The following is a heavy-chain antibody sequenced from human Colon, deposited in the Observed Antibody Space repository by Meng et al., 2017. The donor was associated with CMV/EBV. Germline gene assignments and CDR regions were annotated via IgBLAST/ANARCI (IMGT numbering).Heavy chain of an antibody. D-gene: IGHD6-13*01. J-gene: IGHJ6*02. CDR2: MNPATGNT. CDR1: GYSFTNFD. V-gene: IGHV1-8*01. Sequence: ASVKVSCKASGYSFTNFDIYWMRQAPGQGLEWMGWMNPATGNTGYAETLQGRVTMTRDSSIGTAYMELSSLRFEDTAVYYCARVRLAAAGSEPFSIWGQGTTVTVSS. CDR3: ARVRLAAAGSEPFSI.